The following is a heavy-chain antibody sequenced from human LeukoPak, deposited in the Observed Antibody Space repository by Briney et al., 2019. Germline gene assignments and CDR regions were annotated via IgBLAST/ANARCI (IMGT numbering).Heavy chain of an antibody. CDR3: ARLYRSGWYFDY. J-gene: IGHJ4*02. Sequence: PSETLSLTCTVSGGSVSSGSYYWSWIRQPPGKGLEWIGYIYYSGSTNYNPSLKSRVTTSVDTSKNQFSLKLSSVTAPDTAVYYCARLYRSGWYFDYWGQGTLVTVSS. CDR1: GGSVSSGSYY. CDR2: IYYSGST. V-gene: IGHV4-61*01. D-gene: IGHD6-19*01.